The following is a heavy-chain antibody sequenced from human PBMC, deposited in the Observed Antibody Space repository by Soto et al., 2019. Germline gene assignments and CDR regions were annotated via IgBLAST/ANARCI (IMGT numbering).Heavy chain of an antibody. CDR1: GGSISSSSYY. CDR2: IYYSGST. Sequence: QLQLQESGPGLVKPSETLSLTCTVSGGSISSSSYYWGWIRQPPGKGLEWIGSIYYSGSTYYNPSLKSRVTISVKTSKNQSSLKLSFVTAADTAVYYCARLVFVANWFHPWGQGTLVTVSS. D-gene: IGHD2-21*01. V-gene: IGHV4-39*01. J-gene: IGHJ5*02. CDR3: ARLVFVANWFHP.